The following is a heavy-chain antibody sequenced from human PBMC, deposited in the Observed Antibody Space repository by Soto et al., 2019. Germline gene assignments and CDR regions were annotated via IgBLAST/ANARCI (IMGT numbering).Heavy chain of an antibody. D-gene: IGHD2-15*01. CDR3: ARGGAVGCSGGSCYGIDY. CDR1: GGTFSSYA. Sequence: QVQLVQSGAEVKKPGSSVKVSCKASGGTFSSYAISWVRQAPGQGLEWMGGIIPIFGTANYAQKFQGRDTMTAGESTSTAYTELSSLRSEDTAVYYCARGGAVGCSGGSCYGIDYWGQGTLVTVSS. V-gene: IGHV1-69*01. J-gene: IGHJ4*02. CDR2: IIPIFGTA.